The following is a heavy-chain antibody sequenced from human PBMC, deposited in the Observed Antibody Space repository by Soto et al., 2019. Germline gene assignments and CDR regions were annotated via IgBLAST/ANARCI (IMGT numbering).Heavy chain of an antibody. J-gene: IGHJ4*02. CDR1: GGSFSSYA. Sequence: QVQLVQSGAEVKKPGSSVKVSCKTSGGSFSSYAVSWVRQAPGQGLEWRGGIIPFLGTENYAQKFQGRVTNNADNPPNTAYMELNSLRFEDTAVYYCARGPPGSAMAKFDYWGQGTPVTVSS. D-gene: IGHD5-18*01. CDR2: IIPFLGTE. V-gene: IGHV1-69*06. CDR3: ARGPPGSAMAKFDY.